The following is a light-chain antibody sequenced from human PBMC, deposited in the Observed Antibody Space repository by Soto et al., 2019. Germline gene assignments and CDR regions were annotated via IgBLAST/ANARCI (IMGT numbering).Light chain of an antibody. V-gene: IGKV1-6*01. Sequence: AIQMTQSPSSLSASVGDRVTITCRATQDIRADLGWYQQKPGKAPKLLIYAASSLQSEVPSRFSGSGSGTDFTLTISSLQPEDFATYFCLQDHGFTLTFGGGTKVEIK. CDR1: QDIRAD. CDR2: AAS. J-gene: IGKJ4*01. CDR3: LQDHGFTLT.